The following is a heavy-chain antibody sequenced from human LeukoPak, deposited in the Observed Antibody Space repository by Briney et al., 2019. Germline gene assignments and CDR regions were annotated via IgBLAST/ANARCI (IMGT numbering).Heavy chain of an antibody. J-gene: IGHJ4*02. CDR3: ARVLESSGHDY. CDR2: ISGSGGST. CDR1: GFTFSSYA. Sequence: GGSLRLSCAASGFTFSSYAMSWVRQAPGKGLEWVSAISGSGGSTYYADSVKGRFTISRDNPKNTLYLQMNSLRAEDTAVYYCARVLESSGHDYWGQGTLVTVSS. V-gene: IGHV3-23*01. D-gene: IGHD6-19*01.